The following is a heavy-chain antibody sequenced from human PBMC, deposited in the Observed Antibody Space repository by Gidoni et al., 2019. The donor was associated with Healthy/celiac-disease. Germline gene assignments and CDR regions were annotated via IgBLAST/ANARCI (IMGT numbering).Heavy chain of an antibody. CDR2: INHSGST. D-gene: IGHD3-16*01. J-gene: IGHJ2*01. Sequence: QVQLQQWGAGLLKPSETLSLTCAVYGGSFSGYYWSWIRQPPGKGLEWIGEINHSGSTNYNPSLKSRVTISVDTSKNQFSLKLSSVTAADTAVYYCARGSGLGDYIWGSYSPRWYFDLWGRGTLVTVSS. V-gene: IGHV4-34*01. CDR1: GGSFSGYY. CDR3: ARGSGLGDYIWGSYSPRWYFDL.